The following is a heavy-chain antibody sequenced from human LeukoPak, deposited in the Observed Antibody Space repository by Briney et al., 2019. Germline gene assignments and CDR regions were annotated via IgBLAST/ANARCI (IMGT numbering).Heavy chain of an antibody. D-gene: IGHD4-17*01. V-gene: IGHV4-34*01. J-gene: IGHJ3*02. CDR1: GGSFSGYY. CDR3: AMTTVTTGPSSFDI. Sequence: SETLSLTCAVYGGSFSGYYWSWIRQPPGKGLEWIGEINHSGSADYNPSLKSRVTISVDTSKNHFSLKLSSVTAADTAVYYCAMTTVTTGPSSFDIWAQGTMVTASS. CDR2: INHSGSA.